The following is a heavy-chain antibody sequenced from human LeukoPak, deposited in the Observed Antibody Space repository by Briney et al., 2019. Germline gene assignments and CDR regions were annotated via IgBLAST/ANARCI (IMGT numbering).Heavy chain of an antibody. CDR3: ATEHYCSGGSCYGYYFDY. V-gene: IGHV1-24*01. CDR1: GYTLTELS. CDR2: FDPEDGET. J-gene: IGHJ4*02. D-gene: IGHD2-15*01. Sequence: ASVKVSCKVSGYTLTELSMHWVRQAPGKGLEWMGGFDPEDGETIYAQKFQGRVTMTEDTSTDTAYVELSSLRSEDTAVYYCATEHYCSGGSCYGYYFDYWGQGTLVTVSS.